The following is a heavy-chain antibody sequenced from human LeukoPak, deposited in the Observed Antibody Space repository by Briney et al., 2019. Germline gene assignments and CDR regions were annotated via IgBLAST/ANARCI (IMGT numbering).Heavy chain of an antibody. J-gene: IGHJ3*02. CDR1: GGSFSGYY. Sequence: SETLSLTCAVYGGSFSGYYWSWIRQPPGKGLEWIGEINHSGSTNYNSSLKSRVTISVDTSKNQFSLTLSSVTAADTAVYYCARVVVVVPAAIGAFDIWGQGTMVTVSS. CDR2: INHSGST. D-gene: IGHD2-2*02. CDR3: ARVVVVVPAAIGAFDI. V-gene: IGHV4-34*01.